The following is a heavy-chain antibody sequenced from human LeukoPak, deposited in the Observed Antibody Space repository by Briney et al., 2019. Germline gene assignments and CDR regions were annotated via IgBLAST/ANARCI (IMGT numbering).Heavy chain of an antibody. CDR3: ASAEYYYDSSGYAFDI. D-gene: IGHD3-22*01. CDR2: IYYSGST. CDR1: GGSVSSGSYY. V-gene: IGHV4-61*01. Sequence: SETLSLTCTVSGGSVSSGSYYWSWIRQPPGKGLEWIGYIYYSGSTNYNPSLKSRVTISVDTSKNQFSLKLSSVTAADTAVYYCASAEYYYDSSGYAFDIWGQGTMVTVSS. J-gene: IGHJ3*02.